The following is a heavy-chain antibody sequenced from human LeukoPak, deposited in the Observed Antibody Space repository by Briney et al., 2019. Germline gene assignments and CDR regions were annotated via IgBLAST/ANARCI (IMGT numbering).Heavy chain of an antibody. Sequence: VASVKVSCKASGGTFSSYAISWVRQAPGQGLEWMGGIIPIFGTANYAQKFQGRVTITADESTSTAYMELSSLRSEDTAVYYCARRRGPLVRFLEWIGLYYWGQGTLVTVSS. V-gene: IGHV1-69*13. J-gene: IGHJ4*02. CDR3: ARRRGPLVRFLEWIGLYY. CDR1: GGTFSSYA. D-gene: IGHD3-3*01. CDR2: IIPIFGTA.